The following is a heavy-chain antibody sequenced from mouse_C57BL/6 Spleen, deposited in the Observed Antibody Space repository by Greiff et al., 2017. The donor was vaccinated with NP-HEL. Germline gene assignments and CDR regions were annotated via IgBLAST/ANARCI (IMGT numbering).Heavy chain of an antibody. V-gene: IGHV3-6*01. CDR1: GYSITSGYY. D-gene: IGHD1-1*01. CDR3: AREDYGSRYYAMDY. Sequence: VQLKESGPGLVKPSQSLSLTCSVTGYSITSGYYWNWIRQFPGNKLEWMGYISYDGSNNYNPSLKNRISITRDTSKNQFFLKLNSVTTEDTATYYCAREDYGSRYYAMDYWGQGTSVTVSS. CDR2: ISYDGSN. J-gene: IGHJ4*01.